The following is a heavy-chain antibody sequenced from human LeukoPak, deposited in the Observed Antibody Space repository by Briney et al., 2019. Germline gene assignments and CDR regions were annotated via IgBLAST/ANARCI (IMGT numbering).Heavy chain of an antibody. V-gene: IGHV1-18*01. Sequence: VPSLTLSSTASGYTFTSYGISWGRQAPGQGLEWMGWISAYNGNTNYAQKLQGRVTMTTDTSTSTAYMELRSLRSDDTAVYYCARDAGSSGYYRETYYYYMDVWGKGTTVTVSS. D-gene: IGHD3-22*01. CDR3: ARDAGSSGYYRETYYYYMDV. CDR2: ISAYNGNT. J-gene: IGHJ6*03. CDR1: GYTFTSYG.